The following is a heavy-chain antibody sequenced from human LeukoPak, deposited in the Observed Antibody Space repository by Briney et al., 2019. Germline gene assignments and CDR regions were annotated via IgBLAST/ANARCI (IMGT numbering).Heavy chain of an antibody. CDR3: ARGRLPDFGVVIAPYYYYYYMDV. V-gene: IGHV4-34*01. D-gene: IGHD3-3*01. J-gene: IGHJ6*03. CDR2: INHSGST. CDR1: GGSFSGYY. Sequence: PSETLSLTCAVYGGSFSGYYWSWIRQPPGKGLEWIGEINHSGSTNYNPSLKGRVTISVDTSKNQFSLKLSSVTAADTAAYYCARGRLPDFGVVIAPYYYYYYMDVWGKGTTVTVSS.